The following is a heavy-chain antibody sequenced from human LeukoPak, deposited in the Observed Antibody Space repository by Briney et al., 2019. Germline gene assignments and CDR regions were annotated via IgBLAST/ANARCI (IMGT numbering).Heavy chain of an antibody. J-gene: IGHJ5*02. V-gene: IGHV1-8*01. CDR2: MNPNSGNT. D-gene: IGHD6-19*01. CDR3: ARGRGSGHKPNWFDP. CDR1: GYTFTTYA. Sequence: VASVKVSCKASGYTFTTYAINWVRQATGQGLEWMGWMNPNSGNTGYTQKFQGRVTMARNTSISTAYMELSSLRSEDTAVYYCARGRGSGHKPNWFDPWGQGTLVTVSS.